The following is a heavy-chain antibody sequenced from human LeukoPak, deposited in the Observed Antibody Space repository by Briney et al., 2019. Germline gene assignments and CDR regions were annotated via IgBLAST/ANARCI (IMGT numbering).Heavy chain of an antibody. Sequence: GGSLRLSCAASGFTFSSYSMNWVRQAPGKGLEWVSFISSSSSYIYYADSVKGRFTISRDNAKNSLYLQMNSLRAEDTAVYYCAREGYCSSTSCYPLDYWGQGTLVTVSS. CDR1: GFTFSSYS. CDR3: AREGYCSSTSCYPLDY. D-gene: IGHD2-2*01. J-gene: IGHJ4*02. V-gene: IGHV3-21*01. CDR2: ISSSSSYI.